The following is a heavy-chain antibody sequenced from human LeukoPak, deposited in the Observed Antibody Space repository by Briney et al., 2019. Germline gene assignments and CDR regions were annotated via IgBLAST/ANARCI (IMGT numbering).Heavy chain of an antibody. Sequence: SETLSLTCAVYGGSFSGYYWSWIRQPPGKGLEWIGEINHGGSTNYNPSLKSRVTISVDTSKNQFSLKLSSVTAADTAVYYCARGGVAARPFDYWGQGTPVTVSS. D-gene: IGHD6-6*01. J-gene: IGHJ4*02. CDR2: INHGGST. V-gene: IGHV4-34*01. CDR3: ARGGVAARPFDY. CDR1: GGSFSGYY.